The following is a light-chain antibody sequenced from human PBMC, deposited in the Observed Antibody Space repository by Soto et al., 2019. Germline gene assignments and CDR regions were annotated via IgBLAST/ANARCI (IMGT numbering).Light chain of an antibody. CDR2: WAS. J-gene: IGKJ1*01. V-gene: IGKV4-1*01. CDR1: QSVLYSPNNKNY. Sequence: DIVMTQSPDSLAVSLGERATINCKSSQSVLYSPNNKNYLAWYQQKPGQPPKLLIYWASTRESGVPDRFSCSGSGTDFTLTISSLQAEDVAVYYCQQYYSTLRTFGQGTKVEIK. CDR3: QQYYSTLRT.